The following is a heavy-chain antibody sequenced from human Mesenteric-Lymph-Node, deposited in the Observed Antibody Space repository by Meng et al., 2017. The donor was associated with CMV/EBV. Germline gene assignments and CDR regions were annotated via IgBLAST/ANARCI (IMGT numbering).Heavy chain of an antibody. CDR2: IRNKANSYTT. Sequence: GESLKISCAASGFTFSDHYMDWVRQAPGKGLEWVARIRNKANSYTTEYAASVKGRFTISRDDSKNSLYLQMNRLKTDDTAIYYCVRGYSTSSPSGDYWGQGTLVTVSS. J-gene: IGHJ4*02. CDR3: VRGYSTSSPSGDY. CDR1: GFTFSDHY. V-gene: IGHV3-72*01. D-gene: IGHD6-13*01.